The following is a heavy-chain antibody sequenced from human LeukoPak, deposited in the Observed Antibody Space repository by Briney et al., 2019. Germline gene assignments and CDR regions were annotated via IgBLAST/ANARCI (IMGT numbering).Heavy chain of an antibody. CDR2: ISGSGGST. Sequence: GGSLRLSCAASGFTFSSYAMSLVRQAPGKGLEWVSAISGSGGSTYYADSVKGRFTISRDNSKNTLYLQMNSLRAEDTAVYYCAKHGEYSYGFPDYWGQGTLVTVSS. J-gene: IGHJ4*02. V-gene: IGHV3-23*01. D-gene: IGHD5-18*01. CDR3: AKHGEYSYGFPDY. CDR1: GFTFSSYA.